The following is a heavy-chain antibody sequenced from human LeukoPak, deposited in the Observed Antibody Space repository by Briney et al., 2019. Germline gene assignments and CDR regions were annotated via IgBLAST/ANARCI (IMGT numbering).Heavy chain of an antibody. CDR1: GYTFTSYG. V-gene: IGHV1-69*04. CDR2: IIPILGIA. D-gene: IGHD3-10*01. CDR3: ARDLWFVVTMVRGVIIGDAFDI. J-gene: IGHJ3*02. Sequence: ASVKVSCKASGYTFTSYGISWVRQAPGQGLEWMGRIIPILGIANYAQKFQGRVTITADKSTSTAYMELSSLRSEDTAVYYCARDLWFVVTMVRGVIIGDAFDIWGQGTMVTVSS.